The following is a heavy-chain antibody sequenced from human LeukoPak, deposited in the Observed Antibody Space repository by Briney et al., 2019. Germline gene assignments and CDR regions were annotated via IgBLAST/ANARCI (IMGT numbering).Heavy chain of an antibody. CDR1: GFPFSNYW. CDR3: ARRTAAGKYYFDS. CDR2: INTDGLMT. V-gene: IGHV3-74*01. J-gene: IGHJ4*02. D-gene: IGHD6-13*01. Sequence: GGSLRLSCEASGFPFSNYWMHWVRQAPGKGLVWVSRINTDGLMTTYADSVKGRFTISRDNAKNTLFLQMNSLRADDTAVYYCARRTAAGKYYFDSWGQGTLVTVSS.